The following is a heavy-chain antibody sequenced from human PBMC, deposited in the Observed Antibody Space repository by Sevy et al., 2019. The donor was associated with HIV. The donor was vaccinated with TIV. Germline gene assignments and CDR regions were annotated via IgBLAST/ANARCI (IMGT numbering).Heavy chain of an antibody. D-gene: IGHD6-19*01. CDR3: ARDPTIYASGWYYFDY. Sequence: WGSLRLSCTASGFTFRNYAIHWVRQAPGKGLEWVAVISHDGSHKYSADSVKGRFTISRDNSKNTLYLQMNSLRAEDTAMYYCARDPTIYASGWYYFDYWGQGTLFTVSS. J-gene: IGHJ4*02. V-gene: IGHV3-30*04. CDR2: ISHDGSHK. CDR1: GFTFRNYA.